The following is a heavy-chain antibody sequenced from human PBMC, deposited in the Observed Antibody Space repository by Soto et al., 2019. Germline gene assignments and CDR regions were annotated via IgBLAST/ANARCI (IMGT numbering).Heavy chain of an antibody. CDR3: AKDIGSSGYYPYYFDY. V-gene: IGHV3-21*04. Sequence: GGSLRLSCAASGFTFRSYTMNWVRQAPGRGLEWVSSISSSSSNIYYAASVRGRFTVSRDNAKNSVSLQMNSLRAEDTALYYCAKDIGSSGYYPYYFDYWGQGTLVTVSS. J-gene: IGHJ4*02. CDR1: GFTFRSYT. D-gene: IGHD3-22*01. CDR2: ISSSSSNI.